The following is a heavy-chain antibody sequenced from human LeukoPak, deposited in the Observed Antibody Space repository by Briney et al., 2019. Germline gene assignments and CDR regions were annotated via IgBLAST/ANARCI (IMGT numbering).Heavy chain of an antibody. Sequence: SVKVSCKASGGTFSSYAISWVRQAPGQGLEWMGGIIPIFGTANYAQKFQGRVTITADESTSTAYMELSSLRSEDTAVYYCARYLDCSSTSCYWENYYYGMDVWGQGTTVTVSS. CDR3: ARYLDCSSTSCYWENYYYGMDV. CDR1: GGTFSSYA. CDR2: IIPIFGTA. V-gene: IGHV1-69*01. J-gene: IGHJ6*02. D-gene: IGHD2-2*01.